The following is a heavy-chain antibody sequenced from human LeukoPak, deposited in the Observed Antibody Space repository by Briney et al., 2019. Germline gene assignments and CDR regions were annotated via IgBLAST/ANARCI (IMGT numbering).Heavy chain of an antibody. Sequence: SQTLSLTCTVSGGSISSGDYYWSWIRQPPGKGLEWIGYIYYSGSTYYNPSLKSRVTISLDTSKNQFSLRLTSVTAADTAVYYCARYGSGSNRWGQGTLVTVSS. V-gene: IGHV4-30-4*01. CDR2: IYYSGST. D-gene: IGHD3-10*01. J-gene: IGHJ5*02. CDR3: ARYGSGSNR. CDR1: GGSISSGDYY.